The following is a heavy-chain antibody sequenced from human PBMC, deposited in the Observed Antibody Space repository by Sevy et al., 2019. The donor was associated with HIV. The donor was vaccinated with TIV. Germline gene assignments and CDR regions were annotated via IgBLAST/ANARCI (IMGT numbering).Heavy chain of an antibody. CDR1: GFTFGNYA. J-gene: IGHJ4*02. D-gene: IGHD1-26*01. CDR3: TRASYYLDY. Sequence: GGSLRLSCTASGFTFGNYAMSWFRQAPGKGLEWVAFIRRKDYGGKTEYAESVKGRFTISRDNSKSITYLQMNSLKTEDTAVYYCTRASYYLDYWGQGTLVTVSS. CDR2: IRRKDYGGKT. V-gene: IGHV3-49*03.